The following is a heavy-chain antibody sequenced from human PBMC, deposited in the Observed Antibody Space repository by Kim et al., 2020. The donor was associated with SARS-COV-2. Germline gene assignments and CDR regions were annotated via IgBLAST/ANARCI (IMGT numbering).Heavy chain of an antibody. J-gene: IGHJ6*02. Sequence: GGSLRLSCAASGFTFSDYYMSWIRQAPGKGLEWVSYISSSGRTIYYADSVKGRFTISRDNAKNSLYLQMNSLRAEDTAVYYCARVFFHSVRGVIGYYYGMDVWGQGTTVTVSS. V-gene: IGHV3-11*01. D-gene: IGHD3-10*01. CDR3: ARVFFHSVRGVIGYYYGMDV. CDR1: GFTFSDYY. CDR2: ISSSGRTI.